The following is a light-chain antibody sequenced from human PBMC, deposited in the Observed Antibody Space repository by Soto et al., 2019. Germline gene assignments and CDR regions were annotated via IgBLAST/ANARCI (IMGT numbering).Light chain of an antibody. Sequence: DIQMTQSPSTGSASVGDRITITCQASQSINTWLAWYRQRPGEAPQLLIYDVSTLAMGVPSRFSGSGSGTDFTLSISRLQPDDLATFYCQQYQTYSRTFGQGTKVEVK. V-gene: IGKV1-5*01. CDR1: QSINTW. CDR3: QQYQTYSRT. CDR2: DVS. J-gene: IGKJ1*01.